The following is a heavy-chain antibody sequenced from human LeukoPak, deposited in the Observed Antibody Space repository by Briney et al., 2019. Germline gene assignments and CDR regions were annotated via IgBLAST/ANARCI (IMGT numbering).Heavy chain of an antibody. J-gene: IGHJ5*02. CDR1: GYSFTTYW. V-gene: IGHV5-51*01. CDR3: ARHKTLRYSNYVSGWFDP. CDR2: IYPGDSDT. D-gene: IGHD4-11*01. Sequence: GESLKISCKGSGYSFTTYWISWVRQMPGKGLEWMGTIYPGDSDTRYSPSFQGQVTISADKSISTAYLQWSSLKASDTAMYYCARHKTLRYSNYVSGWFDPWGQGTLVTVSS.